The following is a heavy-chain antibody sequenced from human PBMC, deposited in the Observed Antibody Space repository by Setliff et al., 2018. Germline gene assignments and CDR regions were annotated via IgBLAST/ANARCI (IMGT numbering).Heavy chain of an antibody. Sequence: KVSCTASGGTFSNYGVSWVRQAPGQGLEWMGGTIPLFGTTDYAQKFHGRVTIITDESTSTAYMELSRLTSDDTAVYYCAREGVDTRSSTDYRYYMDVWGQGTTVTVSS. V-gene: IGHV1-69*05. J-gene: IGHJ6*03. CDR1: GGTFSNYG. CDR2: TIPLFGTT. D-gene: IGHD2-15*01. CDR3: AREGVDTRSSTDYRYYMDV.